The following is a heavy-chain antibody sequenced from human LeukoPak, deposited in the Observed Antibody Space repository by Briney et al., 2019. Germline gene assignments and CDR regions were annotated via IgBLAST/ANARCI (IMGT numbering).Heavy chain of an antibody. V-gene: IGHV3-21*01. Sequence: GGSLRLSCAASGFTFSSYSMNWVRQAPGKGLEWVSSISSSSSYIYYADSVKGRFTISRDNAKNSLYLQMNSLRAEDTAVYYCARYDHSITIFGVVAHYFDYWGQGTLVTVSS. CDR1: GFTFSSYS. CDR3: ARYDHSITIFGVVAHYFDY. D-gene: IGHD3-3*01. J-gene: IGHJ4*02. CDR2: ISSSSSYI.